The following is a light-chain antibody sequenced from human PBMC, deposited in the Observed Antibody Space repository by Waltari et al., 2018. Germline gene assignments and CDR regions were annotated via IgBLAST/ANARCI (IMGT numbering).Light chain of an antibody. Sequence: QSALTQPPSVSRSPGQSITISCTGTTSNVGTYDLVSWYQQHPGKAPKLIISEVNKRPSGISDRFSASKSGNTASLTISGLLTEDEADYYCCSYAGSSTGMFGGGTKLTVL. V-gene: IGLV2-23*02. CDR1: TSNVGTYDL. CDR2: EVN. CDR3: CSYAGSSTGM. J-gene: IGLJ3*02.